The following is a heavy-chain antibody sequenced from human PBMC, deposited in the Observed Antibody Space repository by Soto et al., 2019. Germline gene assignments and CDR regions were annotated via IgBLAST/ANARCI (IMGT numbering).Heavy chain of an antibody. D-gene: IGHD3-16*02. V-gene: IGHV3-53*01. CDR2: IYSGGST. CDR1: GFTVSSNY. J-gene: IGHJ4*02. Sequence: PXGSLRLSCLAAGFTVSSNYMSWVRQAPGSGLDWVSVIYSGGSTYYADSVKGRFTISRDNSKNTLYLQMNSLRAEDTAVYYCARASVDVWGSYRYTSKYYFDSWGQGTLVTVSS. CDR3: ARASVDVWGSYRYTSKYYFDS.